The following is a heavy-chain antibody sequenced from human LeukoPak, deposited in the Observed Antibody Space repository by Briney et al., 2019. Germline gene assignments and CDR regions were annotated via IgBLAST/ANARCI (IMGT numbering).Heavy chain of an antibody. D-gene: IGHD6-13*01. J-gene: IGHJ4*02. V-gene: IGHV1-2*02. CDR3: APTNSWHYDFDY. CDR1: GYTFTNYY. Sequence: GASVKVSCKTSGYTFTNYYMPWVRQAPGQGLEWMGWINPNSGGTNYAEKFQGRVTMTRDTSISTACMELSRLRSDDTAVYFCAPTNSWHYDFDYWGQGTLVTVSS. CDR2: INPNSGGT.